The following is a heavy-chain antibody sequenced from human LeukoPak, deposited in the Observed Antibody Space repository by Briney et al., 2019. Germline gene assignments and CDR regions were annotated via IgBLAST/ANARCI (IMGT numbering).Heavy chain of an antibody. D-gene: IGHD3-10*01. CDR1: GYALSSGYY. J-gene: IGHJ4*02. CDR3: ARLYKSQASTTFDY. Sequence: SETLSLTCAVSGYALSSGYYGGWIRQPPGKGLEWIGTIYHSGITYYNPSLQSRVTISADTSKNQFSLKVSSVTAADTALYYCARLYKSQASTTFDYWGQGTLVTVSS. V-gene: IGHV4-38-2*01. CDR2: IYHSGIT.